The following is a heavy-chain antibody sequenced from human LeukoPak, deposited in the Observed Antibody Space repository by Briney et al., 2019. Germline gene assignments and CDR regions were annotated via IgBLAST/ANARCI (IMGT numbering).Heavy chain of an antibody. CDR1: GYSISSGYY. D-gene: IGHD3-9*01. CDR3: ARESILTGYYLGGLNFDY. CDR2: IYTSGST. J-gene: IGHJ4*02. Sequence: SETLSLTCAVSGYSISSGYYWGWIRQPPGKGLEWIGRIYTSGSTNYNPSLKSRVTMSVDTSKNQFSLKLSSVTAADTAVYYCARESILTGYYLGGLNFDYWGQGTLVTVSS. V-gene: IGHV4-38-2*02.